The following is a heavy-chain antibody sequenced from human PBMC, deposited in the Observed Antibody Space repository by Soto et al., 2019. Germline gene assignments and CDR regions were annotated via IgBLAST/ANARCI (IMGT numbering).Heavy chain of an antibody. D-gene: IGHD1-1*01. CDR2: ISYDGSNK. CDR3: ARAPGGTHSYYYGMDV. J-gene: IGHJ6*02. CDR1: GFTFSSYA. V-gene: IGHV3-30-3*01. Sequence: QVQLVESGGGVVQPGRSLRLSCAASGFTFSSYAMHWVREAPGKGLEWVAVISYDGSNKYYADSVKGRFTISRDNSTNTLYLQMNSLRAEDTAVYYCARAPGGTHSYYYGMDVWGQGTTVTVSS.